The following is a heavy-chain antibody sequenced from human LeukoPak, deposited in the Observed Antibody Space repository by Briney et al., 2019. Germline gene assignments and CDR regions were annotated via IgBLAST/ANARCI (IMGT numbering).Heavy chain of an antibody. D-gene: IGHD1-26*01. V-gene: IGHV4-34*01. Sequence: SETLSLTCAVYGGSFSGYYWSLIRQPPGKGLEWIGKINHSGSTNYNPSLESRVTISVDTSKNQFSLKLSSVTAADTAVYYCARGENIVGPWGQGTLVTVSS. CDR2: INHSGST. CDR3: ARGENIVGP. J-gene: IGHJ4*02. CDR1: GGSFSGYY.